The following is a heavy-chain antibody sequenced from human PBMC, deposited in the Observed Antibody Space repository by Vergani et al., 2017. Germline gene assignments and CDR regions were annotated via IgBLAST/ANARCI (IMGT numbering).Heavy chain of an antibody. CDR1: GGTFSSYT. CDR2: IIPILGIA. CDR3: ARGGAYNWNSYYFDY. V-gene: IGHV1-69*02. Sequence: QVQLVQSGAEVKKPGSSVKVSCKASGGTFSSYTISWVRQAPGQGLEWMGRIIPILGIANYAQKLQGRVTMTTDTSTSTAYMELRSLRSDDTAVYYCARGGAYNWNSYYFDYWGQGTLVTVSS. D-gene: IGHD1-7*01. J-gene: IGHJ4*02.